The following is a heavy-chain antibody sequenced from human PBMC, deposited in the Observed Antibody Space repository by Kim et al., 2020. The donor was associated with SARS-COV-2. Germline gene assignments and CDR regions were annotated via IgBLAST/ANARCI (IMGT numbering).Heavy chain of an antibody. CDR1: GFTFSSYS. Sequence: GGSLRLSCAASGFTFSSYSMNWVRQAPGKGLEWVSSISSSSSYIYYADSVKGRFTISRDNAKNSLYLQMNSLRAEDTAVYYCARDLGDYYDSSGYYWDHWGQGTLVTVSS. CDR3: ARDLGDYYDSSGYYWDH. J-gene: IGHJ4*02. V-gene: IGHV3-21*01. D-gene: IGHD3-22*01. CDR2: ISSSSSYI.